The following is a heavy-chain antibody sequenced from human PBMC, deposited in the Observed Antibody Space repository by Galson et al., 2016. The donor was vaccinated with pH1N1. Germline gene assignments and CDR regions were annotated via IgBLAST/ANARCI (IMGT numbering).Heavy chain of an antibody. CDR2: IYPRDGGA. Sequence: SVKVSCKASGYTFTRYYMHWVRQDPGQGLEWVGIIYPRDGGAVYAQRLQGRVTLTRDTSTSTVYMELTSLRPDDTAVYYCAAPHSPRYDFDFWGQGTMVTVSS. CDR3: AAPHSPRYDFDF. CDR1: GYTFTRYY. D-gene: IGHD1-26*01. V-gene: IGHV1-46*03. J-gene: IGHJ3*01.